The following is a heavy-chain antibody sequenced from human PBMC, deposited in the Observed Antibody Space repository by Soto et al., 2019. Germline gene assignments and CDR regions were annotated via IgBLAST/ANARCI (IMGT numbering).Heavy chain of an antibody. CDR2: ISEDAETD. CDR1: IVRFYVLV. V-gene: IGHV3-30*18. J-gene: IGHJ6*02. Sequence: WSPGLSGAACIVRFYVLVMDGVLQETGKGLEWLAVISEDAETDFHADSVKGRFTVSRDNFKETLYLQMNSLTTDDSGVYFCAKAPLRRPYYFSGMDVSGQGPILTLPS. CDR3: AKAPLRRPYYFSGMDV. D-gene: IGHD3-10*01.